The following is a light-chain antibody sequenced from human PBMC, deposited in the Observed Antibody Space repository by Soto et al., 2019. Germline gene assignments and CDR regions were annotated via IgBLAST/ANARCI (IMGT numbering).Light chain of an antibody. CDR1: QSISSW. Sequence: DIQMTQSPSTLSASVGDRVTITCRASQSISSWLAWYQQKPGKAPKLLINDASSLESGVPSRFSGSGSGTEFTLTISSLQPDDFATYYCQHPKTFGQGTKVEIK. V-gene: IGKV1-5*01. J-gene: IGKJ1*01. CDR2: DAS. CDR3: QHPKT.